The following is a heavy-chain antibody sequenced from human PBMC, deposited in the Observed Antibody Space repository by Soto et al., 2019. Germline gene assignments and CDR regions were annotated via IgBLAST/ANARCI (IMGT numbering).Heavy chain of an antibody. Sequence: EVQLVESGGGLVQPGGSLSLSCAASGFSFSTYWMSWVRQAPGKGLEWVANIEQGGGEKYYVDSVRGRFTISRDNAKNCLDMQMNSIRAEDTAIYFCASGGNWFDPWGQGTLVSVSS. V-gene: IGHV3-7*05. D-gene: IGHD3-16*01. J-gene: IGHJ5*02. CDR2: IEQGGGEK. CDR1: GFSFSTYW. CDR3: ASGGNWFDP.